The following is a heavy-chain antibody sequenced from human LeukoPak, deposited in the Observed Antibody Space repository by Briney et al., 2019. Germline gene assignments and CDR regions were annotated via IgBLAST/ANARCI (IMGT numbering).Heavy chain of an antibody. J-gene: IGHJ4*02. CDR3: ARPPLDSSGYYDY. V-gene: IGHV3-66*04. CDR2: IYSGGST. CDR1: GFTVSSNY. Sequence: GGSLRLSCAASGFTVSSNYMSWVRQAPGKGLEWVSVIYSGGSTYYADSVKGRFTISRDNSKNTLYLQMNSLRAEDTAVYYCARPPLDSSGYYDYWGQGTLVTVSS. D-gene: IGHD3-22*01.